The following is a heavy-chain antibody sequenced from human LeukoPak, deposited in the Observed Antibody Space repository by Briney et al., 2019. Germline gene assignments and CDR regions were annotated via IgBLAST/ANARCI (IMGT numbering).Heavy chain of an antibody. CDR3: ARARIQLWLRGAIGPFDY. Sequence: ASVKVSCKASGYTFTGYYMHWVQQAPGQGLEWMGWINPNSGGTNYAQKFQGRVTMTRDTSISTAYMELSRLRSDDTAVYYCARARIQLWLRGAIGPFDYWGQGTLVTVSS. V-gene: IGHV1-2*02. CDR1: GYTFTGYY. CDR2: INPNSGGT. D-gene: IGHD5-18*01. J-gene: IGHJ4*02.